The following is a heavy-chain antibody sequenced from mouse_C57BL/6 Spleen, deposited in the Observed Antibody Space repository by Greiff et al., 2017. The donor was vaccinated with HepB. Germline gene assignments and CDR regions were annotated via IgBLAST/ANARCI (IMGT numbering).Heavy chain of an antibody. CDR2: INPNNGGT. J-gene: IGHJ4*01. CDR3: ARDYGIYAMDY. V-gene: IGHV1-22*01. Sequence: VHVKQSGPELVKPGASVKMSCKASGYTFTDYNMHWVKQSHGKSLEWIGYINPNNGGTSYNQKFKGKATLTVNKSSSTAYMELRSLTSEDSAVYYCARDYGIYAMDYWGQGTSVTVSS. D-gene: IGHD1-1*01. CDR1: GYTFTDYN.